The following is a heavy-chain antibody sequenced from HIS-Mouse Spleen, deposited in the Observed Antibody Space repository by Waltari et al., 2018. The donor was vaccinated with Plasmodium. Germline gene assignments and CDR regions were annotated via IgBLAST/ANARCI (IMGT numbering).Heavy chain of an antibody. Sequence: QVQLVESGGGVVQPGRSLRLSCAASGLHFSGYRMHWGRQAPGKGLEWVAVISYDGSNKYYADSVKGRFTISRDNSKNTLYLQMNSLRAEDTAVYYCAREGGYCSGGSCYSGQGFDIWGQGTMVTVSS. CDR2: ISYDGSNK. D-gene: IGHD2-15*01. V-gene: IGHV3-30-3*01. CDR1: GLHFSGYR. J-gene: IGHJ3*02. CDR3: AREGGYCSGGSCYSGQGFDI.